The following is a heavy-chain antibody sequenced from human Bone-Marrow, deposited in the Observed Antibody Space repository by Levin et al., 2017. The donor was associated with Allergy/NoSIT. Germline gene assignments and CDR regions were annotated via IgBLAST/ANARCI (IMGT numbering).Heavy chain of an antibody. CDR2: IYSSGNT. J-gene: IGHJ4*02. Sequence: GGSLRLSCAASGFTVSTNFMSWVRQAPGKGLEWVSLIYSSGNTHYADSVNGRFTISRDNSKNTVYLQMNGLRAEDTAVYYGARDRGDEYGDYFDSWGQGTLVTVSS. D-gene: IGHD4-17*01. CDR3: ARDRGDEYGDYFDS. V-gene: IGHV3-53*01. CDR1: GFTVSTNF.